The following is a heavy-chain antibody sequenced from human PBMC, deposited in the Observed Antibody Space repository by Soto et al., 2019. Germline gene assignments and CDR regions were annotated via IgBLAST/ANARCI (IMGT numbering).Heavy chain of an antibody. D-gene: IGHD3-22*01. CDR3: ARDMGFQYYDSSGFDY. J-gene: IGHJ4*02. Sequence: SLRLSCAASGFTFSSYAMHWVRQAPGKGLEWVAVISYDGSNKYYADSVKGRFTISRDNSKNTLYLQMNSLRAEDTAVYYCARDMGFQYYDSSGFDYWGQGTLVTVSS. CDR2: ISYDGSNK. CDR1: GFTFSSYA. V-gene: IGHV3-30-3*01.